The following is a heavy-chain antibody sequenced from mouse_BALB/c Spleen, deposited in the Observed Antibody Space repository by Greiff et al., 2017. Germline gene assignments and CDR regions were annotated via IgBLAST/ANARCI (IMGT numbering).Heavy chain of an antibody. CDR1: GFNIKDTY. V-gene: IGHV14-3*02. CDR2: IDPANGNT. Sequence: VQLKESGAELVKPGASVKLSCTASGFNIKDTYMHWVKQRPEQGLEWIGRIDPANGNTKYDPKFQGKATITADTSSNTAYLQLSSLTSEDTAVYYCAYYYGSSEDFDYWGQGTLVTVSA. D-gene: IGHD1-1*01. CDR3: AYYYGSSEDFDY. J-gene: IGHJ3*01.